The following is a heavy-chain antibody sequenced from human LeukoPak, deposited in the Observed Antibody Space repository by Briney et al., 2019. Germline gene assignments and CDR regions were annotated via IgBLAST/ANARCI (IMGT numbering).Heavy chain of an antibody. D-gene: IGHD3-10*01. J-gene: IGHJ4*02. V-gene: IGHV4-30-2*01. CDR2: IYHSGST. CDR3: AGVSWFGESY. Sequence: SQTLSLTCTVSGGSISSGGYYWSWIRQPPGKGLEWIGYIYHSGSTYYNPSLKSRVTISVDRSKNQFSLKLSSVTAADTAVYYCAGVSWFGESYWGQGTLVTVSS. CDR1: GGSISSGGYY.